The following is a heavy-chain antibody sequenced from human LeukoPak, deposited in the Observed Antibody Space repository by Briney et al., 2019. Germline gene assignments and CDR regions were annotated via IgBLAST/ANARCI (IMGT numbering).Heavy chain of an antibody. CDR1: GGSFSGYY. V-gene: IGHV4-34*01. CDR2: INHSGST. CDR3: VRGRIRTGYCSGGSCYYSYGMDV. D-gene: IGHD2-15*01. Sequence: SETLSLTCAVYGGSFSGYYWSWIRQPPGKGLEWIGEINHSGSTNYNPSLKSRVTISVDTSKNQFSLKLSSVTAADTAVYYCVRGRIRTGYCSGGSCYYSYGMDVWGQGTTVTVSS. J-gene: IGHJ6*02.